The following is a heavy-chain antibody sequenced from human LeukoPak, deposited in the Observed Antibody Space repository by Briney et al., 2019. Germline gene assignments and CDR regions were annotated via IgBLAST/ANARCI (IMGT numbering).Heavy chain of an antibody. CDR1: GFTFSSYW. CDR2: INSDGSST. V-gene: IGHV3-74*01. Sequence: GGSLRLSCAASGFTFSSYWMHWVRHAPGKGLVWVSRINSDGSSTSYADSVKGRFTISRDNAKNTLYLQMNSLRAEDTAVYYCARDHLSSGSSPDYYYYYYMDVWGKGTTVTISS. J-gene: IGHJ6*03. CDR3: ARDHLSSGSSPDYYYYYYMDV. D-gene: IGHD6-19*01.